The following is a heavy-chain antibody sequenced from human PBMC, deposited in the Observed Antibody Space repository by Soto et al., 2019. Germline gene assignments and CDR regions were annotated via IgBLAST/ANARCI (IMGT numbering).Heavy chain of an antibody. V-gene: IGHV1-69*12. CDR3: ARVLLRRMVRGDKDDY. D-gene: IGHD3-10*01. Sequence: QVQLVQSGAEVKKPGASVKVSCKASGGTFSSYAISWVRQAPGQGLEWMGGIIPIFGTANYAQKFQGRVTFTAGESTSTAYMELSSLRSEDTAVYYCARVLLRRMVRGDKDDYWGQGTLVTVSS. J-gene: IGHJ4*02. CDR1: GGTFSSYA. CDR2: IIPIFGTA.